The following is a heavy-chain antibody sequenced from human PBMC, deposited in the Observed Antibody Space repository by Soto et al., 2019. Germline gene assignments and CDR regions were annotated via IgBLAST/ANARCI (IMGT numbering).Heavy chain of an antibody. CDR1: GFTFSSYA. D-gene: IGHD3-3*01. CDR3: AKDPPTWYDFWSGYYYFDY. Sequence: PGGSLRLSCAASGFTFSSYAMSWVRQAPGKGLEWVSAISGSGGSTYYADSVKGRFTISRDNSKNTLYLQMNSLRAEDTAVYYCAKDPPTWYDFWSGYYYFDYWGQGTLVTVSS. V-gene: IGHV3-23*01. CDR2: ISGSGGST. J-gene: IGHJ4*02.